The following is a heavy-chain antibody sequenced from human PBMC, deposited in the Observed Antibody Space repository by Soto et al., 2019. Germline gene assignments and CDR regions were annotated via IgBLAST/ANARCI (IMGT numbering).Heavy chain of an antibody. D-gene: IGHD6-13*01. CDR3: AKVSIAAAVHY. CDR1: GFTFSSYG. J-gene: IGHJ4*02. CDR2: ISYDGSNK. V-gene: IGHV3-30*18. Sequence: GGSLRLSCAASGFTFSSYGMHWVRQAPGKGLEWVAVISYDGSNKYYADSVKGRFTISRDNSKNTPYLQMNSLRAEDTAVYYCAKVSIAAAVHYWGQGTLVTVSS.